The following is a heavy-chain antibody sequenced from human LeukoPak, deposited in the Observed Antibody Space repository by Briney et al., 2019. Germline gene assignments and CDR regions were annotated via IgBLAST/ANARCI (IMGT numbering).Heavy chain of an antibody. J-gene: IGHJ4*02. CDR2: ISYDGSNK. CDR3: AKDHLIVATTDLDY. D-gene: IGHD5-12*01. V-gene: IGHV3-30*18. CDR1: GFTFSSYG. Sequence: PGGSLRLACAASGFTFSSYGMHWVRQAPGKGLEWVAVISYDGSNKYYADSVKGRFTISRDNSKNTLYLQMNSLRADDTAVYYCAKDHLIVATTDLDYWGQGTLVTVSS.